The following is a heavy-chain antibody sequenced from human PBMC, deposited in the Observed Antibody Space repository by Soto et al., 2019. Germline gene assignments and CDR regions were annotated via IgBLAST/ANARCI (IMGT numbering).Heavy chain of an antibody. V-gene: IGHV1-18*01. CDR1: GSQFTRYG. D-gene: IGHD5-12*01. CDR3: SREVYRRVGYSDY. CDR2: LSASNGNT. J-gene: IGHJ4*02. Sequence: GSVKVCCNASGSQFTRYGKRWVREAPGQGLEWMGWLSASNGNTKYAQKLQGRVTMTTDTPTSTAYMELLRLTSDDTAVYSCSREVYRRVGYSDYWGQGAGVTVS.